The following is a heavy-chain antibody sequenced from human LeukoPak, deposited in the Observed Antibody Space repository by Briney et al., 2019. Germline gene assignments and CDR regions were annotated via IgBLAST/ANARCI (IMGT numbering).Heavy chain of an antibody. CDR2: ISYDGSNK. V-gene: IGHV3-30*03. CDR1: GFTFSSHS. Sequence: TGGSLRLSCAASGFTFSSHSMNWVRQAPGKGLEWVAVISYDGSNKYYADSVKGRFTISRDNSKNTLYLQMNSLRAEDTPVYYCARAFWRHDYGVPKTGGAFDIWGQGTMVTVSS. CDR3: ARAFWRHDYGVPKTGGAFDI. J-gene: IGHJ3*02. D-gene: IGHD4-17*01.